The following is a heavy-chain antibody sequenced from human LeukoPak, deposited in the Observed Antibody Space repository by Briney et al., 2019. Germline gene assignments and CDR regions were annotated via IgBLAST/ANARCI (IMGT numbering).Heavy chain of an antibody. D-gene: IGHD2-2*01. Sequence: PGGSLRLSCEASGFTFSSYAMSWVRQAPGKGLEWVSSISGSGGSTYYADSVKGRFTISRDNSKNTLYLQMNSLRAEDTAVYYCAKSPPGDSQLLSLTGHDAFDIWGQGTMVTVSS. CDR1: GFTFSSYA. V-gene: IGHV3-23*01. J-gene: IGHJ3*02. CDR2: ISGSGGST. CDR3: AKSPPGDSQLLSLTGHDAFDI.